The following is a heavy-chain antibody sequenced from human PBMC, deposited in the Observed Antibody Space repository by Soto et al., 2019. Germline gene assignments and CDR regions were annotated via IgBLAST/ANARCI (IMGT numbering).Heavy chain of an antibody. V-gene: IGHV4-30-4*01. CDR1: CASISSADYF. D-gene: IGHD5-18*01. CDR2: IHYSGSA. CDR3: ARVLNTYGPYDY. Sequence: QVQLQESGPGLVKPSQTLSLTCALSCASISSADYFWSWIRQPPGQGLEWIGYIHYSGSAYYNSSLKSRATITVDTSRKQFSLKLNSMTAADTAVYYCARVLNTYGPYDYWGQGTLVTVSS. J-gene: IGHJ4*02.